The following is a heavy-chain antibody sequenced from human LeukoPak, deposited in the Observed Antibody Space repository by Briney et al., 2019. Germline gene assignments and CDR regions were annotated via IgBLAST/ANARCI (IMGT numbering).Heavy chain of an antibody. J-gene: IGHJ5*02. CDR2: IYYSGRT. Sequence: SETLSLTCTVSGGSISSYYWSWIRQPPGKGLEWIGYIYYSGRTNYNPSLKSRVTISVDTSKNQFSLKLSSVTAADTAVYYCARVPSNYDWSGFDPWGQGTLVTVSS. CDR1: GGSISSYY. D-gene: IGHD3-3*01. V-gene: IGHV4-59*01. CDR3: ARVPSNYDWSGFDP.